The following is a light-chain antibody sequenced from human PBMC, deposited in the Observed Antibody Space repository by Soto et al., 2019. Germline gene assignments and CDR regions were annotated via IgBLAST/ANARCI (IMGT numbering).Light chain of an antibody. CDR3: QQRVSWSLT. CDR1: QNIGRY. Sequence: EIVLTQSTATLSLSPGERATLSCRASQNIGRYLAWYQQTPGKVPRLLIYDVSDRATVIPARFSGSGSGTDFTLTISSLEPEDFAVYFCQQRVSWSLTFGGRTKVESK. J-gene: IGKJ4*01. CDR2: DVS. V-gene: IGKV3-11*01.